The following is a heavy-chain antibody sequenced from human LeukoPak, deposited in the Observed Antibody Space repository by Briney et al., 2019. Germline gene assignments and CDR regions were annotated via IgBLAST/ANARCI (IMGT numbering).Heavy chain of an antibody. D-gene: IGHD1-7*01. J-gene: IGHJ5*02. Sequence: PGGSLRLSCAASGFTFSSYSMNWVRQAPGKGLEWVSSISSSSSYIYYADSVKGRFTISRDNAKNSLYLQMNSLRAEDTAVYYCARDGLELRWFDPWGQGTLVTVSS. V-gene: IGHV3-21*01. CDR3: ARDGLELRWFDP. CDR1: GFTFSSYS. CDR2: ISSSSSYI.